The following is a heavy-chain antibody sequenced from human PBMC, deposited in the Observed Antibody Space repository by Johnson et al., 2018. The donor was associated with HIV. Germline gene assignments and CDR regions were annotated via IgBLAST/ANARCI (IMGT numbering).Heavy chain of an antibody. CDR3: AKGGIDAFDI. CDR2: ISFDGSKK. D-gene: IGHD6-25*01. J-gene: IGHJ3*02. Sequence: QVQLVESGGGVVPPGRSLRLSYAASGFTFSSFPIHWVRQAPGKGLEWVAVISFDGSKKYYGDSVKGRFTISRDNSKNTVYLEMNSLRAEDTAVYYCAKGGIDAFDIWGQGTMVTVSS. CDR1: GFTFSSFP. V-gene: IGHV3-30*04.